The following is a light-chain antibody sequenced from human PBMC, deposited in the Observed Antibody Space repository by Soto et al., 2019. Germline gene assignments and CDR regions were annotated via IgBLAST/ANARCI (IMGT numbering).Light chain of an antibody. Sequence: DIQMTQSPSTLSASVGDRVTITCRASYISSSWFAWYQQRPGRAPKLLIYDASTLETGVPSRFSGGGSGTEITLTITSLPPDDFASYQCHKYHTYHTFRGWIKEEI. CDR2: DAS. CDR1: YISSSW. V-gene: IGKV1-5*01. J-gene: IGKJ4*01. CDR3: HKYHTYHT.